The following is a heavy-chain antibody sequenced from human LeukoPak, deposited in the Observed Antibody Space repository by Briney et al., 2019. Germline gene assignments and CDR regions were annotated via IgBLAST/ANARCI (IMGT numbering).Heavy chain of an antibody. V-gene: IGHV3-33*01. CDR3: AYHYDHEGRAY. CDR1: GFTFSSHG. D-gene: IGHD3-22*01. J-gene: IGHJ4*02. CDR2: IWYDGSNK. Sequence: GRSLRLSCAASGFTFSSHGMHWVRQAPGKGLEWVAVIWYDGSNKFYADAVKGRFTISRDNSKNTLYLQMNSLRAEDTAVYYCAYHYDHEGRAYWGQGTLVTVSS.